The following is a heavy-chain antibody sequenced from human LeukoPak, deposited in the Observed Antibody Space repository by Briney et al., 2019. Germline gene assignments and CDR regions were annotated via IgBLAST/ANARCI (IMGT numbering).Heavy chain of an antibody. V-gene: IGHV3-30*18. J-gene: IGHJ4*02. CDR3: AKGPLRGTAAAIDY. CDR2: ISYDGRNI. D-gene: IGHD2-2*01. Sequence: GGSLRLSCTASGFTFSDYGMHWVRQAPGKGLEWVAVISYDGRNIHYPDSVKGRFTISRDISTDTLWLQMDSLRTEDTAVYYCAKGPLRGTAAAIDYWGQGTLVTVSS. CDR1: GFTFSDYG.